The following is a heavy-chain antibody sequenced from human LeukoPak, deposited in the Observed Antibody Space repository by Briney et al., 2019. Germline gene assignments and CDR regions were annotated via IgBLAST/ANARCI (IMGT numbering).Heavy chain of an antibody. CDR3: ATSSSGSYSSRVDY. CDR1: GGSISSYY. Sequence: SETLSLTCTVSGGSISSYYWSWIRQPAGKGLEGIGRIYTSGSTNYNPSLKSRVTMSVDTSKNQFSLKLSSVTAADTAVYYCATSSSGSYSSRVDYWGQGTLVTVSS. D-gene: IGHD1-26*01. V-gene: IGHV4-4*07. J-gene: IGHJ4*02. CDR2: IYTSGST.